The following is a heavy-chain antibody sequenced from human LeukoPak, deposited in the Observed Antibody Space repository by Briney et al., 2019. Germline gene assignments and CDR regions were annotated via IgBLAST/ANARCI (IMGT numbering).Heavy chain of an antibody. J-gene: IGHJ3*02. V-gene: IGHV3-23*01. CDR2: IGGSGGST. CDR1: GFTFSSYA. CDR3: AKDNYDFWSGYYLDAFDI. D-gene: IGHD3-3*01. Sequence: GGSLRLSCAASGFTFSSYAMSWVRQAPGKGLEWVSAIGGSGGSTYYADSVKGRFTISRDNSKNTLYLQMNSLRAEDTAVYYCAKDNYDFWSGYYLDAFDIWGQGTMVTVSS.